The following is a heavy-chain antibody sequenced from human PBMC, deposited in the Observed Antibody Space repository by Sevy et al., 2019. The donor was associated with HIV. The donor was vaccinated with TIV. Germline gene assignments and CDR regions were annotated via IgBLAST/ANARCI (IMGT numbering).Heavy chain of an antibody. CDR1: GYTFTGYY. Sequence: ASVKVSCKASGYTFTGYYMHWVRQAPGQGLEWMGWINPNSGGTNYAQKFQGRVTMTRDTSISTAYMELSRLRSDDTAVYYCARAAPVRPYSSSSRFRYYYYYMDVWGKGTTVTVSS. CDR3: ARAAPVRPYSSSSRFRYYYYYMDV. D-gene: IGHD6-13*01. V-gene: IGHV1-2*02. CDR2: INPNSGGT. J-gene: IGHJ6*03.